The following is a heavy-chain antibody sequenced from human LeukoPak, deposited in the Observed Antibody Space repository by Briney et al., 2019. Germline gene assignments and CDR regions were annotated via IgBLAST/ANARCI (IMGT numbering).Heavy chain of an antibody. D-gene: IGHD3-9*01. Sequence: GGSLRLSCAASGFTFSSYSMSWVCQAPGKGLEWVSSISSSSSYIYYADSVKGRFTISRDNAKNSLYLQMNSLRAEDTAVYYCAREYYDILTGYPRRYYYMDVWGKGTTVTVSS. CDR3: AREYYDILTGYPRRYYYMDV. CDR1: GFTFSSYS. J-gene: IGHJ6*03. CDR2: ISSSSSYI. V-gene: IGHV3-21*01.